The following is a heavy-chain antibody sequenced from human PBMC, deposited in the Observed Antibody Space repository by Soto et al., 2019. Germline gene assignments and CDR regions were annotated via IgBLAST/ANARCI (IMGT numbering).Heavy chain of an antibody. CDR1: GYTFTSYD. Sequence: QVQLVQSGAEVKKPGASVKVSCKASGYTFTSYDINWVRQATGQGLEWMGWMNPNSGNTGYAQKFQGRVTMTRNTHIRPAYIELSSLRSEDTAVYYCARGGVFFFAAPTNPFDYWGQGTLVTVSS. V-gene: IGHV1-8*01. CDR2: MNPNSGNT. J-gene: IGHJ4*02. D-gene: IGHD3-10*01. CDR3: ARGGVFFFAAPTNPFDY.